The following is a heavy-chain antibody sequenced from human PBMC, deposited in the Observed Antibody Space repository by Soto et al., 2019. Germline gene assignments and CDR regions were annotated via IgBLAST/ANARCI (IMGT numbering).Heavy chain of an antibody. CDR1: GYTFTSYD. V-gene: IGHV1-46*01. D-gene: IGHD2-15*01. CDR2: INPSGGST. Sequence: ASVKVSCKASGYTFTSYDINWVRQAPGQGLEWMGIINPSGGSTSYAQKFQGRVTMTRDTSTSTVYMELSSLRSEDTAVYYCARSQDIVVVVAATFEGSNGMDVWGQGTTVTVSS. J-gene: IGHJ6*02. CDR3: ARSQDIVVVVAATFEGSNGMDV.